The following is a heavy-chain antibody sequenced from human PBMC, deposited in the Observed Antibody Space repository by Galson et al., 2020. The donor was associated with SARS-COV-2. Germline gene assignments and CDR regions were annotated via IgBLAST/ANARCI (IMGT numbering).Heavy chain of an antibody. V-gene: IGHV4-31*03. CDR1: GGSISSGGYY. D-gene: IGHD3-3*01. CDR2: IYYSGST. Sequence: SETLSLTCTVSGGSISSGGYYWSWIRQHPGKGLEWIGYIYYSGSTYYNPSLKSRVTISVDTSKHQFSLKLSSVTAADTAVYYCARAVRTVIGVVIHFDYWGQGTLVTVSS. J-gene: IGHJ4*02. CDR3: ARAVRTVIGVVIHFDY.